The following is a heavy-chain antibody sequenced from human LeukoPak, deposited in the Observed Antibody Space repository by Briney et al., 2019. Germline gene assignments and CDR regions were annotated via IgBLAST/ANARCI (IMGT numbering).Heavy chain of an antibody. CDR1: KFTFSSYA. CDR3: ANSAGADSEGGDYFDL. CDR2: ISPHGGST. D-gene: IGHD1-26*01. V-gene: IGHV3-23*01. J-gene: IGHJ4*02. Sequence: PGGSLRLSCATSKFTFSSYAMSWVRQAPGKGLEWVSFISPHGGSTYYADSVKGRFAIARDNSKNTLCLQMDNLRPEDTAVYYCANSAGADSEGGDYFDLWGQGTLVAVSS.